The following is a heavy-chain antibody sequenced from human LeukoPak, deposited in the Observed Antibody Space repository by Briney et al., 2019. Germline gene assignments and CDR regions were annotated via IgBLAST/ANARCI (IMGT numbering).Heavy chain of an antibody. D-gene: IGHD1-14*01. Sequence: ASVKVSCKASGYPFTTYDINWVRKATGQGLEWVGWMNPSSGYTGYSQKFQGRVTMTRNTSITTAYMELSSLRSEDTAVYYCARISDHNWYFDLWGRGTLVTVSS. CDR3: ARISDHNWYFDL. CDR2: MNPSSGYT. J-gene: IGHJ2*01. CDR1: GYPFTTYD. V-gene: IGHV1-8*01.